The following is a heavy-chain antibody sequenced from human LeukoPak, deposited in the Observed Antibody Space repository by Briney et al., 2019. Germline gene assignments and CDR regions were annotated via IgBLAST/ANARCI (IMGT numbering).Heavy chain of an antibody. CDR1: GYTFTGYY. Sequence: ASVKVSCKASGYTFTGYYMHWVRQAPGQGLEWMGWINPNSGGTNYAQKFQGRVTMTRDTSISTAYMELSRLRSDDTAVYYCARGRYSSSWYGPGGYYYYMDVWGKGTTVTISS. CDR2: INPNSGGT. CDR3: ARGRYSSSWYGPGGYYYYMDV. J-gene: IGHJ6*03. D-gene: IGHD6-13*01. V-gene: IGHV1-2*02.